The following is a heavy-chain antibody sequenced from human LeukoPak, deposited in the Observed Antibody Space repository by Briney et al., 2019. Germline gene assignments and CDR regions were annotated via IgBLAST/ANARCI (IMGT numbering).Heavy chain of an antibody. J-gene: IGHJ4*02. CDR2: IKSKTDGGTT. CDR3: TTDHIVATIILYY. V-gene: IGHV3-15*01. D-gene: IGHD5-12*01. CDR1: GFTFSNAW. Sequence: PGGSLRLSCAASGFTFSNAWMSWVRQAPGKGLEWVGRIKSKTDGGTTDYAAPVKGRFTISRDDSKNTLYLQMNSLKTEDTAVYYCTTDHIVATIILYYWGQGTLVTVSS.